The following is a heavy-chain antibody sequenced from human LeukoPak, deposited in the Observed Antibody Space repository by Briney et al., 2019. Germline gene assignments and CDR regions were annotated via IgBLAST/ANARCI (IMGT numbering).Heavy chain of an antibody. J-gene: IGHJ6*03. CDR1: GGSISSGNY. CDR3: AARGYIVVVPATKGGGPDNSYYFMDV. V-gene: IGHV4-61*02. Sequence: SQTLSLTCTVSGGSISSGNYWSWIRQPAGKGLEWIGRIYTSGSTNYNPSLKSRVTISVDTSKNQFSLKLSSVTAADTAVYYCAARGYIVVVPATKGGGPDNSYYFMDVWGKGTTVTISS. D-gene: IGHD2-2*01. CDR2: IYTSGST.